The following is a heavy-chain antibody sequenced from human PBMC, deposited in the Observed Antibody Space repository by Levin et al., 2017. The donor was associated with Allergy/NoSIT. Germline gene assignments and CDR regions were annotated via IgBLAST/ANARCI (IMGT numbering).Heavy chain of an antibody. D-gene: IGHD3-22*01. CDR2: ISWNSGSI. CDR3: AKVPARDSSGYSGYFDY. V-gene: IGHV3-9*01. J-gene: IGHJ4*02. CDR1: GFTFDDYA. Sequence: SLKISCAASGFTFDDYAMHWVRQAPGKGLEWVSGISWNSGSIGYADSVKGRFTISRDNAKNSLYLQMNSLRAEDTALYYCAKVPARDSSGYSGYFDYWGQGTLVTVSS.